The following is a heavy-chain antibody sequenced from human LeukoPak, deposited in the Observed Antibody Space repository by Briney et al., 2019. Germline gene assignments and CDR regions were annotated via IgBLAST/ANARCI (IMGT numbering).Heavy chain of an antibody. J-gene: IGHJ4*02. CDR1: GYTFTSYG. V-gene: IGHV1-18*01. CDR3: ARDPMVRGAISEDFDY. D-gene: IGHD3-10*01. CDR2: ISAYNGNT. Sequence: GASVKVSCKASGYTFTSYGISWVRQAPGQGLEWMGWISAYNGNTNYAQKLQGRVTMTTDTSTSTAYMELRSLRSDDTAVYYCARDPMVRGAISEDFDYWGQGTLVTVSS.